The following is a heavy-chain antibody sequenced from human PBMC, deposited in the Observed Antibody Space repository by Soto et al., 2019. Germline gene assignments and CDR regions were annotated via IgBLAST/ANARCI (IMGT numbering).Heavy chain of an antibody. CDR3: ARRGWELPAYYYYGMDV. J-gene: IGHJ6*02. CDR2: IDPSASYT. Sequence: GDALKISCKGSGESVTSYWMRRVRQKKGKGLERMAMIDPSASYTNYSPSFHGHVTISAEKSLSTAYLQSSSLKASDTALYYCARRGWELPAYYYYGMDVWGQGTTVTVSS. V-gene: IGHV5-10-1*01. CDR1: GESVTSYW. D-gene: IGHD1-26*01.